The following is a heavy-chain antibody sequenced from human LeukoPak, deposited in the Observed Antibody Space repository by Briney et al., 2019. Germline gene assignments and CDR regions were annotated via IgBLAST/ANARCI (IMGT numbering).Heavy chain of an antibody. D-gene: IGHD3-16*01. CDR2: ISAYNGNT. CDR1: GYTFTSYG. Sequence: SSVKVSCKAFGYTFTSYGVSWVRQAPGQGLEWMGWISAYNGNTHYAQKLQGRVTMTTDTSTNTAYMEVRSLRSDDTAVYFCARGAEFDWFDPWGQGTLVTVSS. V-gene: IGHV1-18*01. CDR3: ARGAEFDWFDP. J-gene: IGHJ5*02.